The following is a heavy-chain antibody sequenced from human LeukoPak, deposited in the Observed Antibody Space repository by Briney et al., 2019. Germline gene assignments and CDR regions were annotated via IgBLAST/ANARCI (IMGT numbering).Heavy chain of an antibody. CDR2: IYDDNT. V-gene: IGHV3-23*01. CDR1: GFTSTSYS. Sequence: PGGSLRLSCAASGFTSTSYSMNWVRQAPGKGLEWVSTIYDDNTYYADSVKGRFAISTDNSKDTLYLQMNSLRAEDTAVYFCAARKVRGVWFYLDYWGQGTLVTVSS. J-gene: IGHJ4*02. CDR3: AARKVRGVWFYLDY. D-gene: IGHD3-10*01.